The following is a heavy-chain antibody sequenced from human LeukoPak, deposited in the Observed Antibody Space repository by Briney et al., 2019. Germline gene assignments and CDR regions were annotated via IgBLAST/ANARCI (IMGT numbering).Heavy chain of an antibody. Sequence: PSETLSLTCAVYGGSFSGYYWSWIRQPPGKGLEWIGEINHSGSTNYNPSLKSRVTIPVDTSKDQFCLKLSSVTAADTAVYYCARGHRRTAMVYYYYYYMDVWGKGTTVTVSS. J-gene: IGHJ6*03. CDR2: INHSGST. V-gene: IGHV4-34*01. CDR3: ARGHRRTAMVYYYYYYMDV. CDR1: GGSFSGYY. D-gene: IGHD5-18*01.